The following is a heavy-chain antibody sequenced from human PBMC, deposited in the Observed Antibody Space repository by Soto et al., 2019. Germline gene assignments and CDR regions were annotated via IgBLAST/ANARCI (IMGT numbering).Heavy chain of an antibody. Sequence: QVQLQESGPGLVKPSETLSLTCAVSGDSISSYYCMWIRQPPGKGLESIGYLYYGRSANYNPSLNMRVTFSVDPSTNPSPLTLRSIPPADPAVYYCALRSMAVVPEYWGQGTLVTVSS. CDR2: LYYGRSA. CDR1: GDSISSYY. V-gene: IGHV4-59*01. D-gene: IGHD3-22*01. CDR3: ALRSMAVVPEY. J-gene: IGHJ4*02.